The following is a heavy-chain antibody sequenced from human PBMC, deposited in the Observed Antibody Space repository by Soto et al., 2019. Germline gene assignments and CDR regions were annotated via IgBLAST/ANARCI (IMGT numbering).Heavy chain of an antibody. CDR3: ARADIYGDGDYYYGMDV. J-gene: IGHJ6*02. D-gene: IGHD4-17*01. V-gene: IGHV1-69*01. CDR2: IIPIFGTA. Sequence: QVQLVQSGAEVKKPGSSVKVSCKASGGTFSSYAISWVRQARGQGLEWMGGIIPIFGTANYAQKFQGRVTITADESTSTAFMELSSLRSEDTAVYYCARADIYGDGDYYYGMDVWGQGTTVTVSS. CDR1: GGTFSSYA.